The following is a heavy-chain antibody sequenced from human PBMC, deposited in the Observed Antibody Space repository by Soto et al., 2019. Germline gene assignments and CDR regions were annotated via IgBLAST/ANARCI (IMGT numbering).Heavy chain of an antibody. CDR3: AREVGYGDFSAALLD. V-gene: IGHV1-69*01. CDR1: VGTFSSHS. Sequence: VQLMQSGAEVKQPGSSVKVSCKASVGTFSSHSINWVRQAPGQGLEWMGGIITLFGTANYAQNFQGRVTITAHQSTSTAYMELNSLRSDDTAVYYCAREVGYGDFSAALLDWGQGTLVTVSS. J-gene: IGHJ4*02. D-gene: IGHD4-17*01. CDR2: IITLFGTA.